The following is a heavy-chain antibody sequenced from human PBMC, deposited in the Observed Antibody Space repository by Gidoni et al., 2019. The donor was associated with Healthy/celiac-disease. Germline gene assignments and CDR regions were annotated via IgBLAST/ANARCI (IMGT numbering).Heavy chain of an antibody. Sequence: QVQLQESGPGLVKPSQTLSLTCTVSGGSISSGGYYWSWLRQHPGKGLEWIGYIYSSGSTYYNPSLKSRVTISVDTSKNQFSLKLSSVTAADTAVYYCARIRGYSGYTPGGPSYYLDYWGQGTLVTVSS. D-gene: IGHD5-12*01. CDR3: ARIRGYSGYTPGGPSYYLDY. J-gene: IGHJ4*02. CDR2: IYSSGST. V-gene: IGHV4-31*03. CDR1: GGSISSGGYY.